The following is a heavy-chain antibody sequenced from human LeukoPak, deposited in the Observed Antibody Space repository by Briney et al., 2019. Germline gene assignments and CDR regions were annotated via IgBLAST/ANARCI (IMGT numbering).Heavy chain of an antibody. V-gene: IGHV4-34*12. CDR1: GFSFSGYC. D-gene: IGHD6-13*01. CDR2: IIHSGST. J-gene: IGHJ4*02. Sequence: SETLSLTCAVYGFSFSGYCWGWVRQPPGKGLEWIVEIIHSGSTNYKPSLKSRVTTSVDTSRNQFSLKVSSVTAAETAVYYCERSERSGMYFDYWGQGTLVTVSS. CDR3: ERSERSGMYFDY.